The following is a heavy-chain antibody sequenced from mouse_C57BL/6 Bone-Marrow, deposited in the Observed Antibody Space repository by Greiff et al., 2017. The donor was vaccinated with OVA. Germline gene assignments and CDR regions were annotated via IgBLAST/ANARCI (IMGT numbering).Heavy chain of an antibody. J-gene: IGHJ4*01. D-gene: IGHD2-5*01. CDR3: TRVYYSNPLYAMDY. CDR1: GYTFTSYW. V-gene: IGHV1-5*01. Sequence: EVQLQQSGTVLARPGASVKMSCKTSGYTFTSYWMHWVKQRPGQGLEWIGAIYPGNSDTSYNQKFKGKAKLTAVTSASTAYMELSSLTNEDSAVYYCTRVYYSNPLYAMDYWGQGTSVTVSS. CDR2: IYPGNSDT.